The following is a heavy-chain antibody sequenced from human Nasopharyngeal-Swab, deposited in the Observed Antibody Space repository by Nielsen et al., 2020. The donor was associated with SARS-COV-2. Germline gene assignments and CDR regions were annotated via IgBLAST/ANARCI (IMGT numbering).Heavy chain of an antibody. J-gene: IGHJ6*03. CDR3: TRGSEAHDYSNYVFNVYYYYMDF. CDR1: GGTFSSYA. Sequence: SVKVSCKASGGTFSSYAISWVRQAPGQGLEWMGGIIPIFGTANYAQKFQGRVTITADESTSTAYMELSSQRSEDTAVYYCTRGSEAHDYSNYVFNVYYYYMDFWGKGTTVTVSS. V-gene: IGHV1-69*13. CDR2: IIPIFGTA. D-gene: IGHD4-11*01.